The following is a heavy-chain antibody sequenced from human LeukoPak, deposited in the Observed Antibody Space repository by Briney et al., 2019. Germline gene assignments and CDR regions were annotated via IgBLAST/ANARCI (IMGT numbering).Heavy chain of an antibody. CDR3: ASPARIAARQGPTPGYYFDY. V-gene: IGHV1-69*13. D-gene: IGHD6-6*01. Sequence: SVKVSCKVSGYTLTELSMHWVRQAPGQGLEWMGGIIPIFGTANYAQKFQGRVTITADESTSTAYMELSSLRSEDTAVYYCASPARIAARQGPTPGYYFDYWGQGTLVTVSS. J-gene: IGHJ4*02. CDR1: GYTLTELS. CDR2: IIPIFGTA.